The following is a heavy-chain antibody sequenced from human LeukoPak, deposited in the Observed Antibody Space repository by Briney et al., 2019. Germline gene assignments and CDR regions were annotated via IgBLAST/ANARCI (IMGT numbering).Heavy chain of an antibody. CDR1: VGSIINYY. J-gene: IGHJ4*02. CDR3: ARVGRGDYTWGRYSLDY. CDR2: ISYSGSR. D-gene: IGHD3-16*01. V-gene: IGHV4-59*13. Sequence: SETLSLTCTVSVGSIINYYWTWIRQPPGKGLEWIGYISYSGSRNYNTSLKSRVTISVDTSKNQFSLNLSSVTAADTAVYYCARVGRGDYTWGRYSLDYWGQGTLVTVSA.